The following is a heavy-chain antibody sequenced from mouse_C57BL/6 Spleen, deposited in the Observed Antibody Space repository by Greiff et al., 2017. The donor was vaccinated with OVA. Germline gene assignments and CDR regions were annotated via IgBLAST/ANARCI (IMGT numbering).Heavy chain of an antibody. J-gene: IGHJ2*01. CDR3: AKDGPPDY. D-gene: IGHD2-3*01. Sequence: EVQLQQSGPELVKPGASVKISCKASGYTFTDYYMNWVKQSHGKSLEWIGDINPNNGGTSYNQKFKGKATLTVDKSSSTAYMELRSLTSEDSAVYYCAKDGPPDYWGQGTTLTVSS. CDR1: GYTFTDYY. V-gene: IGHV1-26*01. CDR2: INPNNGGT.